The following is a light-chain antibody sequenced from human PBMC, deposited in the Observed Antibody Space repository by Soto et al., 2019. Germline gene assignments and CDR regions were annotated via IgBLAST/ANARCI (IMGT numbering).Light chain of an antibody. CDR3: QQYGSSPET. CDR2: GAS. V-gene: IGKV3-20*01. J-gene: IGKJ1*01. Sequence: EIMVTQSPATLSVSPGERATLSCRASQSVRNNLAWYQQKPGQAPRLLIYGASNRATGIPDRFSGSGSGTDFTLTISRLEPEDFAVYYCQQYGSSPETFGQGTKVDIK. CDR1: QSVRNN.